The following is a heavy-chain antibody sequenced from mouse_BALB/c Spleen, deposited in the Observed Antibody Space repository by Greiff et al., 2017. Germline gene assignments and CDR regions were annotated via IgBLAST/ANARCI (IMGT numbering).Heavy chain of an antibody. V-gene: IGHV5-6-5*01. J-gene: IGHJ4*01. D-gene: IGHD2-12*01. Sequence: EVMLVESGGGLVKPGGSLKLSCAASGFTFSSYAMSWVRQTPEKRLEWVASISSGGSTYYPDSVKGRFTISRDNARNILYLQMSSLRSEDTAMYYCASGYDDAMDYWGQGTSVTVSS. CDR1: GFTFSSYA. CDR3: ASGYDDAMDY. CDR2: ISSGGST.